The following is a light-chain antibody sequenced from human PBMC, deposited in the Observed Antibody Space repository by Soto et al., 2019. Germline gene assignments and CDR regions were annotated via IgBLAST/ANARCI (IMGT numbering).Light chain of an antibody. CDR2: AAS. V-gene: IGKV1-39*01. CDR3: QQSYSTPPT. CDR1: QSISSY. J-gene: IGKJ1*01. Sequence: IQMTQSPSSLSASVGDXXXIXXXASQSISSYLNWYQQKPGKAPKLLIYAASSLQSGVPSRFSGSGSGTDFTLTISSLQPEDFATYYCQQSYSTPPTFGQGTKVDIK.